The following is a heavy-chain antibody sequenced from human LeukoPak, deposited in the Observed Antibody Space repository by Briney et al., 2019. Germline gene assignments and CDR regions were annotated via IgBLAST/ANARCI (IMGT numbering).Heavy chain of an antibody. CDR3: ASRIEQAFDI. D-gene: IGHD1-14*01. CDR1: GYTFTNYG. CDR2: ISTYNGNT. V-gene: IGHV1-18*01. Sequence: ASVKVSCKASGYTFTNYGISWVRQAPGQGLEWMGWISTYNGNTKYAQKLQGRVTMTTDTSTSTVYMELSSLRSGDTALYYCASRIEQAFDIWGQGTMVTVSS. J-gene: IGHJ3*02.